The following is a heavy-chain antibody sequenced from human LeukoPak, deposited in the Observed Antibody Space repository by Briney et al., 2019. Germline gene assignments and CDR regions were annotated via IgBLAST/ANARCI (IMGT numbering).Heavy chain of an antibody. Sequence: SDTLSLTCSVSRGSISRTSYSWGWIRQPPGKGLEWIGNIYYTGTAYHNPSLKSRVTISLDPSKSHFSLNLSSVTAADTAIYYCARLRFYYDSSGYNYFDYWGPGTLITVSS. CDR3: ARLRFYYDSSGYNYFDY. CDR2: IYYTGTA. D-gene: IGHD3-22*01. CDR1: RGSISRTSYS. J-gene: IGHJ4*02. V-gene: IGHV4-39*07.